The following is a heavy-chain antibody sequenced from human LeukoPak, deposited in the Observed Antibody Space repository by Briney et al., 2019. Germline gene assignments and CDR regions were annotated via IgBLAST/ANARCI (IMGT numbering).Heavy chain of an antibody. CDR3: ARDGGSSGTGYYYYYGMDV. Sequence: SVKVSCKASGGTFSSYTISWVRQAPAQGLEWMGRIIPILGIANYAQKFQGRVTITADKSTSTAYMELSSLRSEDTAVYYCARDGGSSGTGYYYYYGMDVWGQGTTVTVSS. CDR2: IIPILGIA. D-gene: IGHD1-26*01. CDR1: GGTFSSYT. J-gene: IGHJ6*02. V-gene: IGHV1-69*02.